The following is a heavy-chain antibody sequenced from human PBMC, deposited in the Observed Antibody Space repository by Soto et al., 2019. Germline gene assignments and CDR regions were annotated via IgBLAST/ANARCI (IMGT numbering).Heavy chain of an antibody. D-gene: IGHD2-15*01. V-gene: IGHV3-23*01. CDR2: ISGSGGRT. CDR1: GFTFSNYG. Sequence: EVQVLESGGGLVQPGGSLRLSCAASGFTFSNYGMSWVRQAPGKGLEWVSSISGSGGRTYYADSVKGRFTISRDNSKNTLYLQTNSLIAEDTSFYYCAKSDCSGGSCYFPFDCWGQGTLVTVSS. CDR3: AKSDCSGGSCYFPFDC. J-gene: IGHJ4*02.